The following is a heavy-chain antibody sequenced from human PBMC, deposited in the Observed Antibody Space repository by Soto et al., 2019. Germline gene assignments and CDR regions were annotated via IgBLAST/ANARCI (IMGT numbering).Heavy chain of an antibody. CDR1: GGSFSGYY. D-gene: IGHD2-15*01. V-gene: IGHV4-34*01. J-gene: IGHJ6*02. Sequence: SETLSLTCAVYGGSFSGYYWSWIRQPPGKGLEWIGEINHSGSTNYNPSLKSRVTISVDTSKNQFSLKLSSVTAADTAVYYCARGGASGYCSGGSCPRGWYYYYGMDVWGQGTTVT. CDR2: INHSGST. CDR3: ARGGASGYCSGGSCPRGWYYYYGMDV.